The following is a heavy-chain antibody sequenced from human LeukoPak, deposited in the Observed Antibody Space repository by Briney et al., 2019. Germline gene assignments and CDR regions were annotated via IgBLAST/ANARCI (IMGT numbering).Heavy chain of an antibody. CDR1: GYTFTSYY. CDR3: ASGRYFDWSPGPSGQFQH. J-gene: IGHJ1*01. D-gene: IGHD3-9*01. V-gene: IGHV1-46*01. CDR2: INPSGGST. Sequence: ASVKVSCKASGYTFTSYYMHWVRQAPGQGLEWMGIINPSGGSTSYAQKFQGRVTMTRDTSTSTVYMELSSLGSEDTAVYYCASGRYFDWSPGPSGQFQHWGQGTLVTVSS.